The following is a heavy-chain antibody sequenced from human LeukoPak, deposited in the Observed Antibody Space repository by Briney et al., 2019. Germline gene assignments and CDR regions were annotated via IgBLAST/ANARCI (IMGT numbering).Heavy chain of an antibody. J-gene: IGHJ4*02. D-gene: IGHD1-26*01. CDR1: GDSISSYS. CDR3: ARGQGSGSSRAFDY. V-gene: IGHV4-59*01. CDR2: IHYSGST. Sequence: PSETLSLTCSVSGDSISSYSWSWIRQPPGKGLEWIGYIHYSGSTTYNPSLKSRVTISVDPSKHQFSLSLSSVTAADTAVYYCARGQGSGSSRAFDYWGQGTLVTVSS.